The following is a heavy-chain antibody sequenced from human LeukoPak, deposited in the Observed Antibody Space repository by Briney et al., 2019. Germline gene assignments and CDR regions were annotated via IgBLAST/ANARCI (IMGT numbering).Heavy chain of an antibody. CDR2: IYSGGST. V-gene: IGHV3-66*01. Sequence: PGGSLRLPCAASGFTVTTNYMSWVRQAPGKGLEWVSVIYSGGSTYYADSVKGRFTISRDISKNTLYLQMNSLRAEDTAVYYCAREGYSYSFDYWGQGTLVTVSS. CDR3: AREGYSYSFDY. CDR1: GFTVTTNY. D-gene: IGHD5-18*01. J-gene: IGHJ4*02.